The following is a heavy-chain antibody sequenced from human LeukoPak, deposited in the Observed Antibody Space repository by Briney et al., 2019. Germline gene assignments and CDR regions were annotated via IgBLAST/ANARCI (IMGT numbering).Heavy chain of an antibody. J-gene: IGHJ6*03. CDR1: GFTFSNYN. CDR2: ISSSSSPI. Sequence: PGGSLRLSCATSGFTFSNYNMNWVRQAPGKGLEWVSYISSSSSPIYYADSVKGRFTISRDNAKNTLFLQMNSLRAEDTAVYYCARAPGRYCSGGSCWYYYYYYMDVWGKGTTVTVSS. D-gene: IGHD2-15*01. CDR3: ARAPGRYCSGGSCWYYYYYYMDV. V-gene: IGHV3-48*01.